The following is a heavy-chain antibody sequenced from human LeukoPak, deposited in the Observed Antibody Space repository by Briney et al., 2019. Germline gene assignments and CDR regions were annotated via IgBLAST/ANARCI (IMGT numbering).Heavy chain of an antibody. CDR2: INPNSGGT. Sequence: ASVKVSRKASGYTFTGYYMHWVRQAPGQGLEWMGWINPNSGGTNYAQKFQGRVTMTRDTSISTAYMELSRLRSDDTAVYCCARAATTVTLYFDYWGQGTLVTVSS. J-gene: IGHJ4*02. CDR3: ARAATTVTLYFDY. V-gene: IGHV1-2*02. D-gene: IGHD4-17*01. CDR1: GYTFTGYY.